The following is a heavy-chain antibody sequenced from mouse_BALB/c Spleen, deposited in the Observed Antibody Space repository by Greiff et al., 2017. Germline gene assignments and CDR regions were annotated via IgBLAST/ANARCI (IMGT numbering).Heavy chain of an antibody. CDR3: ARHQISAWFAY. CDR1: GFTFSSFG. D-gene: IGHD6-2*01. CDR2: ISSGGGST. J-gene: IGHJ3*01. V-gene: IGHV5-12-1*01. Sequence: EVQLVESGGGLVQPGGSRKLSCAASGFTFSSFGMHWVRQAPEKGLEWVAYISSGGGSTYYPDTVKGRFTISRDNAKNTLYLQMSSLKSEDTAMYYCARHQISAWFAYWGQGTLVTVSA.